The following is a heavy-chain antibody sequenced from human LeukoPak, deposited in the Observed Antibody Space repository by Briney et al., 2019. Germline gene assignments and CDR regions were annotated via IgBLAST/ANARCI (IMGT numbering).Heavy chain of an antibody. CDR3: AKGPYDFWSGYYRSYYYYMDV. CDR1: GFTFSNYG. D-gene: IGHD3-3*01. J-gene: IGHJ6*03. Sequence: PGGSLRLFCAASGFTFSNYGMHWVRQAPGKGLEWVAFIRYDGSNKYYADSVKGRFTISRDNSKNTLYLQMNSLRAEDTAVYCCAKGPYDFWSGYYRSYYYYMDVWGKGTTVTVSS. CDR2: IRYDGSNK. V-gene: IGHV3-30*02.